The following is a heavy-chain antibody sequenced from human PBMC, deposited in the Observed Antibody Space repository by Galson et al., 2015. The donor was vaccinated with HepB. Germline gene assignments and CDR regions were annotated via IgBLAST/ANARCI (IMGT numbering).Heavy chain of an antibody. J-gene: IGHJ4*02. V-gene: IGHV3-11*06. CDR2: INRNSSYT. CDR3: ARAVPRGNYCSGTRHFDY. D-gene: IGHD3-10*01. CDR1: GFTFSNYY. Sequence: SLRLSCAASGFTFSNYYMNWIRQAPGKGLEWVSYINRNSSYTNFADSVKGRFTISRDNAKNSLFLQMNSLRAEDTAGYYCARAVPRGNYCSGTRHFDYRGQGTLVTVSS.